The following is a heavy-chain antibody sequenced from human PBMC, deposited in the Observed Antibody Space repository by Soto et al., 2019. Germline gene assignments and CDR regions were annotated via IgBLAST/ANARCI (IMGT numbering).Heavy chain of an antibody. CDR3: VKQAVGSTSSE. D-gene: IGHD6-6*01. Sequence: SETLSLTCAVSGAPISSLTYYWVWIRQPPGKGLEWIASISLGGTTYYSPSLKSRLTASLDTSNNQVSLILSSVTVTDTAVYFCVKQAVGSTSSEWGPGTLVTVSS. J-gene: IGHJ4*02. CDR2: ISLGGTT. CDR1: GAPISSLTYY. V-gene: IGHV4-39*01.